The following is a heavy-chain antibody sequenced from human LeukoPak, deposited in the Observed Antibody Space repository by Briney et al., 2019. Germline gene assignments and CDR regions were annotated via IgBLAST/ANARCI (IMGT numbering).Heavy chain of an antibody. Sequence: ASETLSLTCTVSGGSISGYYWSWIRQPPGKRLEWIGYVYDTGATNYNPSLKSRFTISIDTSKNQISLYLSSVTAADTAVYYCAVNLPTRDYWGQGTLVTVSS. J-gene: IGHJ4*02. D-gene: IGHD2-2*01. CDR1: GGSISGYY. V-gene: IGHV4-59*08. CDR3: AVNLPTRDY. CDR2: VYDTGAT.